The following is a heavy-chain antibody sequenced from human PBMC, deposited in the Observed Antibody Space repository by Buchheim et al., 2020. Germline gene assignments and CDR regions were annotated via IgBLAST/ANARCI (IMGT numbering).Heavy chain of an antibody. CDR2: INYDGST. CDR3: ARSAAAGTYYYYGMDV. V-gene: IGHV4-31*03. CDR1: GGSISSRGYH. J-gene: IGHJ6*02. Sequence: QMQLQESGPGLVQPSQTLPLTCTVSGGSISSRGYHWSWIRQHPGKGLAWIGYINYDGSTYYNPSLKSRVTISVDTSKNQFSLKLSAVTAADTAVYYCARSAAAGTYYYYGMDVWGQGTT. D-gene: IGHD6-13*01.